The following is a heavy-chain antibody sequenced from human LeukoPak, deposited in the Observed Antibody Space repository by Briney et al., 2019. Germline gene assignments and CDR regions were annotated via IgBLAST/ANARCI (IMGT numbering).Heavy chain of an antibody. V-gene: IGHV1-2*06. D-gene: IGHD6-13*01. Sequence: ASVKVSCKASGYTFTDYYIHWVRQAPRQGLEWMGRINCITGDTRSAQKFQGRVTMTRDTSISTAYMQLSSLRSDDTAVYYCAREIAATGAAVDYWGQGVLVTVSS. J-gene: IGHJ4*02. CDR3: AREIAATGAAVDY. CDR2: INCITGDT. CDR1: GYTFTDYY.